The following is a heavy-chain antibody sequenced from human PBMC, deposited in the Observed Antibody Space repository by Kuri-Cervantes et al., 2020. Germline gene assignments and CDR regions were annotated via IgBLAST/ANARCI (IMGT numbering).Heavy chain of an antibody. J-gene: IGHJ6*04. Sequence: SETLSLTCAVYGGSFSGYYWSWIRQPPGKGLEWIGEINHSGSTNDNPSLKSRGTMSVDTSKNQFSLKVSSVTAADTAVYYCARGYDSSGYPPLRHYYYHMDVWGKGTTVTVSS. V-gene: IGHV4-34*01. CDR2: INHSGST. D-gene: IGHD3-22*01. CDR3: ARGYDSSGYPPLRHYYYHMDV. CDR1: GGSFSGYY.